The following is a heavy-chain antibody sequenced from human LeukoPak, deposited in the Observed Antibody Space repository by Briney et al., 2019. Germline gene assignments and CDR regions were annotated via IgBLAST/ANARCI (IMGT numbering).Heavy chain of an antibody. CDR1: GFTFSTYA. D-gene: IGHD5-18*01. J-gene: IGHJ4*02. V-gene: IGHV3-30*04. CDR2: ISYDGSSK. CDR3: AKFRGYSYGPIGY. Sequence: GGSLRLSCAASGFTFSTYAMHWVRQAPGKGLEWVAVISYDGSSKYYADSVKGRFTISRDNSKNTLYLQMNSLRAEDTAVYYCAKFRGYSYGPIGYWGQGTLVTVSS.